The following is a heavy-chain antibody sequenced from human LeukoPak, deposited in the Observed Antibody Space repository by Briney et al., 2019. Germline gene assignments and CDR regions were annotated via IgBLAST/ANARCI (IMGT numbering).Heavy chain of an antibody. V-gene: IGHV4-59*01. J-gene: IGHJ2*01. Sequence: PSETLSLTCTVSGGSISGNYWSWIRQPPGKGLEWIGWIYYSGTTNYNPSLTSRVAISVDTSKNQFSLRLSSVTAADTAVYYCARGGASSRYFDLWGRGTLVTVSS. CDR1: GGSISGNY. D-gene: IGHD1-26*01. CDR3: ARGGASSRYFDL. CDR2: IYYSGTT.